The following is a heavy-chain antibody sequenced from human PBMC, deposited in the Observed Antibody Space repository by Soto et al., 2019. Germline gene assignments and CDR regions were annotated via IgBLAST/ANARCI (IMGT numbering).Heavy chain of an antibody. Sequence: ASVKVSCKASGYTFTSYGISWVRQAPGQGLEWMGWISTYNGNTNYAQKLQGRVTMTTDTSTSTAYMELRSLRSDDTAVYYCAREWAGCSSTSCYRFGYYYYYYMDVWGKGTTVTVSS. CDR2: ISTYNGNT. CDR3: AREWAGCSSTSCYRFGYYYYYYMDV. CDR1: GYTFTSYG. J-gene: IGHJ6*03. D-gene: IGHD2-2*01. V-gene: IGHV1-18*01.